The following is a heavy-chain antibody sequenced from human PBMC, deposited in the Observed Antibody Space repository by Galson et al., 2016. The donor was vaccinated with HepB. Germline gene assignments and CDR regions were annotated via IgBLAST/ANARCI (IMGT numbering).Heavy chain of an antibody. J-gene: IGHJ5*02. CDR3: VIHYGGYWFDP. D-gene: IGHD2-21*01. CDR1: GKTLSELA. Sequence: SVKVSCKVSGKTLSELAIHWVRQAPGKGLEWVGGFNPEVSETIYAQKLQDRVTMTEDPSTDTAYMEVSGLKFEDPAVYYCVIHYGGYWFDPWGQGTLVTLSS. V-gene: IGHV1-24*01. CDR2: FNPEVSET.